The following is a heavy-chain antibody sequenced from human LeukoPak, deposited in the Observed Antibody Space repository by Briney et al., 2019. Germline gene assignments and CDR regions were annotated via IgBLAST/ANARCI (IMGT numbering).Heavy chain of an antibody. V-gene: IGHV3-21*01. CDR1: GFTFSSYS. Sequence: GGSLRLPCAASGFTFSSYSMNWVRQAPGKGLEWVSSISSSSSYIYYADSVKGRFTISRDNAKNSLYLQMNSLRAEDTAVYYCAREVWGSSWYYFDYWGQGTLVTVSS. CDR2: ISSSSSYI. J-gene: IGHJ4*02. D-gene: IGHD6-13*01. CDR3: AREVWGSSWYYFDY.